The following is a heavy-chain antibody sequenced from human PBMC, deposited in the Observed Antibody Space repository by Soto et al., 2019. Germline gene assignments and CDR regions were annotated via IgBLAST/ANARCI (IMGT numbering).Heavy chain of an antibody. J-gene: IGHJ4*02. Sequence: QLQLQESGSGLAKPSQTLSLTCAVSGGSISSGGYSWSWIRQPPGKGLEWIGYIYHSGSTYYNPSLKSRVTISVDRSKNQFSLKLSSVTAADTAVYYCARAGGLGAVAVDYWGQGTLVTVSS. D-gene: IGHD6-19*01. CDR2: IYHSGST. V-gene: IGHV4-30-2*01. CDR3: ARAGGLGAVAVDY. CDR1: GGSISSGGYS.